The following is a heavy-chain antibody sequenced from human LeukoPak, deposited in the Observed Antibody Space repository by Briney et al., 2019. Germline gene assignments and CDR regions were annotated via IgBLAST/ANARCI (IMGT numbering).Heavy chain of an antibody. CDR3: AKDPGTMVRGVARAFDI. CDR1: GFTFSSYG. V-gene: IGHV3-30*02. J-gene: IGHJ3*02. D-gene: IGHD3-10*01. Sequence: GGSLRLSXAASGFTFSSYGMHWIRQAPGKGLEWVAFIRYDGSNKYYADSVKGRFTISRDNSKNTLYLQMNSLRAEDTAVYYCAKDPGTMVRGVARAFDIWGQGTMVTVSS. CDR2: IRYDGSNK.